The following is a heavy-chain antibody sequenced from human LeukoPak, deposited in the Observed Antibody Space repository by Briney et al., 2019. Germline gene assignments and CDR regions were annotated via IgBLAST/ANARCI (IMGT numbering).Heavy chain of an antibody. CDR3: ATSGYPYYFDY. CDR1: GGSISSYY. J-gene: IGHJ4*02. CDR2: IYYSGST. V-gene: IGHV4-59*01. Sequence: SSETLSLTCTVSGGSISSYYWSWIRQPPGKGLEWIGYIYYSGSTNYNPSLKSRVTISVDTSKNQFSLKLSSVTAADTAVYYCATSGYPYYFDYWGQGTLVTVSS. D-gene: IGHD3-22*01.